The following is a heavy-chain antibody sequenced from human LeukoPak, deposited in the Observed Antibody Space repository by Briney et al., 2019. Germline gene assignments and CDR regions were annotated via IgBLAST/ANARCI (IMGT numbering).Heavy chain of an antibody. CDR3: ARDPYYYDISGYYPFDY. V-gene: IGHV3-23*01. Sequence: GGSLRLSCAASGFTFSHYGMSWVRQAPGKGLEWVAGFSGKGDTTYYAESVRGRFTISRDTSKNTLFLQMNSLRAEDTAVYYCARDPYYYDISGYYPFDYWGQGTLVTVSS. CDR2: FSGKGDTT. D-gene: IGHD3-22*01. CDR1: GFTFSHYG. J-gene: IGHJ4*01.